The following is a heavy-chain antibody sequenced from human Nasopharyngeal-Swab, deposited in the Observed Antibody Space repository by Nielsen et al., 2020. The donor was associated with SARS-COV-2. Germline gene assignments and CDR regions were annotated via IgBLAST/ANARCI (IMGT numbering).Heavy chain of an antibody. D-gene: IGHD3-3*01. V-gene: IGHV3-30*18. CDR2: ISYDGNYK. Sequence: SLKISCAASGFTFSSYGMHWVRQAPGKGLEWVAVISYDGNYKYYADSVQGRFTISRDNSKNTLFLQMNSLRAEDTAVYYCAKGRVTIFGVVIIDHYYYMDVWGKGTTVTVSS. J-gene: IGHJ6*03. CDR1: GFTFSSYG. CDR3: AKGRVTIFGVVIIDHYYYMDV.